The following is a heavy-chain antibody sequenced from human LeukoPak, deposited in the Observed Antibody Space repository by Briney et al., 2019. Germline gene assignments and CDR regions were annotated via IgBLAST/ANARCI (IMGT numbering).Heavy chain of an antibody. J-gene: IGHJ6*03. CDR2: IYYSGST. CDR3: ARVMAAAESFYYYYYMDV. CDR1: GGSISSYY. Sequence: ETSETLSLTCTVSGGSISSYYWSWIRQLPGKGLEWIGYIYYSGSTNYNPSLKSRVTISVDTSKNQFSLKLSSVTAADTAVYYCARVMAAAESFYYYYYMDVWGKGTTVTISS. V-gene: IGHV4-59*01. D-gene: IGHD6-13*01.